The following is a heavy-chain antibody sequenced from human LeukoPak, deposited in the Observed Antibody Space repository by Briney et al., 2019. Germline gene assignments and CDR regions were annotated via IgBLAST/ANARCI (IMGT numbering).Heavy chain of an antibody. J-gene: IGHJ4*02. D-gene: IGHD3-16*02. CDR2: INPKSGNT. Sequence: ASVKVSCKASGYSFSSHDINWVRQATGQGLEWMGWINPKSGNTDHAQKFQGRVTMSANTSTSVAYLEPSSLRSEDTAVYFCVRASLRRGLVGYYFDSWGQGTPVTVFS. V-gene: IGHV1-8*02. CDR1: GYSFSSHD. CDR3: VRASLRRGLVGYYFDS.